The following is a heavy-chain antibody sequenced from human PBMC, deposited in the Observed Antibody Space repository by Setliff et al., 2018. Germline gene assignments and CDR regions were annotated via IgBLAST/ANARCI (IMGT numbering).Heavy chain of an antibody. Sequence: GGSLRLSCAASGFTFSSYWMSWVRQAPGKGLVWVSRVNSDGSSTIYADSVKGRFTISRDNSKNTLSLQMNSLRAEDTAVYYCARAFYYDFWTFDYWGQGTLVTVSS. D-gene: IGHD3-3*01. CDR3: ARAFYYDFWTFDY. CDR1: GFTFSSYW. V-gene: IGHV3-74*01. CDR2: VNSDGSST. J-gene: IGHJ4*02.